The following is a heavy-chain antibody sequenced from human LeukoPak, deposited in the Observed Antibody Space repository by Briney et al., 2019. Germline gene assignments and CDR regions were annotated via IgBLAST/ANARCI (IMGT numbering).Heavy chain of an antibody. CDR3: ARDDLPFDY. V-gene: IGHV1-18*01. CDR1: GYTFTSYG. J-gene: IGHJ4*02. CDR2: ISAYNGNT. Sequence: GGSVKVSCKASGYTFTSYGISWVRQAPGQGLEWMGWISAYNGNTNYAQTFQGRVTITADESTSTAYMELSSLRSKDTAVYYCARDDLPFDYWGQGTLVTVSS.